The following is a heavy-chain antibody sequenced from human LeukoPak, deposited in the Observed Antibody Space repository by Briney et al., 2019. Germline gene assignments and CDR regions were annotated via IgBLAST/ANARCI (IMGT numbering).Heavy chain of an antibody. CDR2: IYYSGST. D-gene: IGHD2-2*01. J-gene: IGHJ4*02. Sequence: SETLSLTCTVSGDSISSSSYFWGWIRQPPGKGLEWIGSIYYSGSTYYNPSLKGRVTMSVDTSKNQFSLKLTSVTAADTAVYYCAREEKNIVVLPTAIKKDYWGQGTLVTVSS. V-gene: IGHV4-39*02. CDR1: GDSISSSSYF. CDR3: AREEKNIVVLPTAIKKDY.